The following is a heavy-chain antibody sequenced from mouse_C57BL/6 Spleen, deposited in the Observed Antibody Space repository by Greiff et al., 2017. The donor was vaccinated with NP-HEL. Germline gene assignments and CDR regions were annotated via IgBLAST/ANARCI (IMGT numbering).Heavy chain of an antibody. V-gene: IGHV1-5*01. CDR1: GYTFTSYW. J-gene: IGHJ4*01. CDR3: TRSAVVTPYSAIAY. CDR2: IYPGNSDT. D-gene: IGHD1-1*01. Sequence: VQLQQSGTVLARPGASVKMSCKTSGYTFTSYWMHWVKQRPGQGLEWIAAIYPGNSDTSYNEKFKGKATLTADTSASTAYMELSSLTNEDSAVXCCTRSAVVTPYSAIAYWGQGTSVTVSS.